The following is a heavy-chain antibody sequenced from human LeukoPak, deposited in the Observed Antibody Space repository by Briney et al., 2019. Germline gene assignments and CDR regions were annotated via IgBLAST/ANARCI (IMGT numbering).Heavy chain of an antibody. D-gene: IGHD3-10*01. CDR1: GFTFSVYS. CDR2: ISSDSGII. CDR3: ARNYSPFDY. Sequence: GGSLRLSCAASGFTFSVYSMNWVRQAPGMGLEWVSYISSDSGIIYYADSVKGRFTISRDNAKNSLYLQMDNLRAADTAVYYCARNYSPFDYWGQGTLVTVSS. V-gene: IGHV3-48*01. J-gene: IGHJ4*02.